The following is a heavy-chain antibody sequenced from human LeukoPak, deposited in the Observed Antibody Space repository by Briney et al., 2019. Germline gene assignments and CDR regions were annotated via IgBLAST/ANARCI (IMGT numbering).Heavy chain of an antibody. D-gene: IGHD2-21*01. Sequence: SETLSLTCTVSGGSISSSSYYWGWIRQPPGKGLEWIGSIYYSGSTYYNPSLKSRVTISVDTSKNQFSLKLSSVTAADTAVYHCARDSDCGGDCWVDYWGQGTLVTVSS. V-gene: IGHV4-39*02. CDR1: GGSISSSSYY. CDR3: ARDSDCGGDCWVDY. J-gene: IGHJ4*02. CDR2: IYYSGST.